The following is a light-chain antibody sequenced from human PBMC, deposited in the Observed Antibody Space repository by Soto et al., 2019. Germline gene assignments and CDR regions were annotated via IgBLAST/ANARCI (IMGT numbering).Light chain of an antibody. V-gene: IGKV1-39*01. J-gene: IGKJ1*01. CDR3: QQSYSTPPWT. CDR2: AAS. CDR1: QSISSY. Sequence: DIQMTQSPSSLSASVGDRVTITCRASQSISSYLTWYQQKPGKAPKLLIYAASSLQSGVPSRFSGSGSGTDFTLTIISLQPEDFATYYFQQSYSTPPWTFGQGTKVEIK.